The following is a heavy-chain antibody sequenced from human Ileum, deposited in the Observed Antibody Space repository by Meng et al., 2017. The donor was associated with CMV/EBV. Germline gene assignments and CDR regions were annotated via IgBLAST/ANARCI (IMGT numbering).Heavy chain of an antibody. V-gene: IGHV4-4*07. J-gene: IGHJ4*02. CDR2: IYVSGDT. CDR1: GDSITNHS. CDR3: ARDRDYGLLDS. D-gene: IGHD4-17*01. Sequence: VTLAGPGPRLVKPSETPSLTCSVSGDSITNHSWNWIRQPAGKGLEWIGRIYVSGDTNYNSTLRSRITLSVDKSKNQFSLKLSSMTAADTAVYYCARDRDYGLLDSWGQGILVTVSS.